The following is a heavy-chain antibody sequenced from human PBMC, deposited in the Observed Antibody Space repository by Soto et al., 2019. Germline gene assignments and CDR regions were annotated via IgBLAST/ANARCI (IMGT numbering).Heavy chain of an antibody. CDR1: GFTFSSYG. V-gene: IGHV3-30*18. CDR2: ISYDGSNK. D-gene: IGHD6-13*01. Sequence: GGSLRLSCAASGFTFSSYGMHWVRQAPGKGLEWVAVISYDGSNKYYADSVKGRFTISRDNSKNTLYLQMNSLRAEDTAVYYCAKDLKPYSSSFVADGGDYWGQGTLVTVSS. CDR3: AKDLKPYSSSFVADGGDY. J-gene: IGHJ4*02.